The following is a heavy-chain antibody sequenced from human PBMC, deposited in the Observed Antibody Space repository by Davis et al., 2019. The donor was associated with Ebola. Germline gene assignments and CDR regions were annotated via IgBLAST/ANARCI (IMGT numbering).Heavy chain of an antibody. CDR1: GFIFSNYW. CDR3: AREQFGGILYLGYGMDV. CDR2: ISYDGSDK. D-gene: IGHD2-15*01. J-gene: IGHJ6*04. Sequence: GESLKISCAASGFIFSNYWMSWVRQAPGKGLEWVAVISYDGSDKYYADSVKGRFTISRDNSKNTLYLQMNSLRAEDTAVYYCAREQFGGILYLGYGMDVWGKGTTVTVSS. V-gene: IGHV3-30*03.